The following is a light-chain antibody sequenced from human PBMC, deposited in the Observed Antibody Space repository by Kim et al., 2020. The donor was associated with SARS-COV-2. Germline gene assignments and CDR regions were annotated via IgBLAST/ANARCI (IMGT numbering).Light chain of an antibody. CDR3: QHYSKSPYT. Sequence: LYPGGRATLACRASQTITSNYLAWYQQKPGQAPRLLIFGASSRATGIPDRFSGSGSGTDFTLSITRLEPEDFAMYYCQHYSKSPYTFGQGTKLEI. CDR2: GAS. V-gene: IGKV3-20*01. J-gene: IGKJ2*01. CDR1: QTITSNY.